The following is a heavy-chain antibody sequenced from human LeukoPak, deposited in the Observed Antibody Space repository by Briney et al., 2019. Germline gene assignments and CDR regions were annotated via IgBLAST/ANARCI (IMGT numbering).Heavy chain of an antibody. CDR3: ARETASGWSNLDY. CDR1: GYTFTGYY. J-gene: IGHJ4*02. V-gene: IGHV1-2*06. D-gene: IGHD6-19*01. Sequence: ASVKVSCKASGYTFTGYYMHWVRQAPGQGLEWMGRINPNSGGTNYAQKFQGGVTMSRDTSISSAYMELSRLRSDDTAVYYCARETASGWSNLDYWGQGTLVTVSS. CDR2: INPNSGGT.